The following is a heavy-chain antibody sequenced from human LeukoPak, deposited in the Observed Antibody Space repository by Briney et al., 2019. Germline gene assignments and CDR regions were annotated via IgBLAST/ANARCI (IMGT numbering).Heavy chain of an antibody. CDR2: ISYGGGT. CDR3: ARDYSSFNWFDP. CDR1: GGSITSYY. D-gene: IGHD4-11*01. Sequence: SQTLSLTCSVSGGSITSYYWSWIRQPPRKGLEWIGYISYGGGTNYNPSLKSRVTISVDTSKNQFSLKLSSVTAADTAVYYCARDYSSFNWFDPWGQGTLVTVSS. V-gene: IGHV4-59*01. J-gene: IGHJ5*02.